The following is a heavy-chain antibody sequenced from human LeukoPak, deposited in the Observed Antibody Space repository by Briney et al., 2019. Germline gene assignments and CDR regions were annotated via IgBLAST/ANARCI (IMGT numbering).Heavy chain of an antibody. V-gene: IGHV3-23*01. CDR3: AKGRGISVAAGSYFFDS. D-gene: IGHD6-19*01. CDR1: GFSFSTYA. Sequence: GGSLRLSCVAPGFSFSTYAMNWVRQAPGKGLEWVSTISSTSGRAYYADSVKGRFTISRDNSKNTLDFQMNSLRVEDTAVYYCAKGRGISVAAGSYFFDSWGQGALVTVSS. CDR2: ISSTSGRA. J-gene: IGHJ4*02.